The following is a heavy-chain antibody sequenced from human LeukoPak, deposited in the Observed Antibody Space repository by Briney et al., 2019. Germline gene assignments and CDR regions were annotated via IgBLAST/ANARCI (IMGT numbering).Heavy chain of an antibody. J-gene: IGHJ6*04. D-gene: IGHD2-15*01. V-gene: IGHV3-21*01. CDR3: ARGDCSGGSCYYYYYGMDV. CDR2: ISSSSSYI. CDR1: GFTFSSYS. Sequence: GGSLRLSCAASGFTFSSYSMNWVRQAPGKGLEWVSSISSSSSYIYYADSVKGRFTISRDNAKNSLYLQTNSLRAEDTAVYYCARGDCSGGSCYYYYYGMDVWGKGTTVTVSS.